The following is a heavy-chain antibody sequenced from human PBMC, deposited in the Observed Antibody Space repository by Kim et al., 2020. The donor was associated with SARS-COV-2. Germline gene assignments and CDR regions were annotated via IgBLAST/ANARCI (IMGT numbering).Heavy chain of an antibody. D-gene: IGHD4-17*01. J-gene: IGHJ3*02. Sequence: GGSLRLSCVASGFTFSSYPMTWVRQAPGKGLDWVSSISIRGDYTHYADSVRGRFTISRDNSKNTLYSQMSSLRTDDTAVYFCAKWLVAVTTARGSGASDIWGQGTMVTVSS. CDR2: ISIRGDYT. CDR3: AKWLVAVTTARGSGASDI. CDR1: GFTFSSYP. V-gene: IGHV3-23*01.